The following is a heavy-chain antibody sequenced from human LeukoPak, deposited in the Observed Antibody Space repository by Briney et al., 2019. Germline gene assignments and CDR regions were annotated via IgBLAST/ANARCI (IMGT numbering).Heavy chain of an antibody. CDR1: GYSFNSYW. V-gene: IGHV5-51*01. J-gene: IGHJ4*02. D-gene: IGHD2-15*01. CDR2: IYPGDSDT. CDR3: ARAYYCGGGSCKLEF. Sequence: GESLKISCQGSGYSFNSYWIAWVRQIPGKGLEWMGIIYPGDSDTRYSPSFQGQITISADKSINTACLRWSSLKASDTAMYYCARAYYCGGGSCKLEFWGQGTLVTVPS.